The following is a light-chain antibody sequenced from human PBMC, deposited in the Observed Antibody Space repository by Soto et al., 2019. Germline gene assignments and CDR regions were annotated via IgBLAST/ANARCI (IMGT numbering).Light chain of an antibody. CDR1: VLAKKY. CDR2: KDS. J-gene: IGLJ3*02. V-gene: IGLV3-27*01. Sequence: SYDLTQPSSVSVSPGQTARITCSGDVLAKKYGRWFQKKPGQAPVVVIYKDSERPSGIPERFSGSSSGTTVTLTISGAQVEDDADYYCYSATNNSLAVFGGGTKVTVL. CDR3: YSATNNSLAV.